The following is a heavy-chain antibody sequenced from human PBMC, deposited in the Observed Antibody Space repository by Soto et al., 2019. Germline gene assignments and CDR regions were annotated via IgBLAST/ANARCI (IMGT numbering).Heavy chain of an antibody. V-gene: IGHV1-69*13. D-gene: IGHD3-10*01. CDR3: ASGLIRMVRENWFDP. CDR2: VIPIFGTA. J-gene: IGHJ5*02. Sequence: GSAVKPSCKAPGGTFSSYAISWVGQAPGQGLEWRGGVIPIFGTANSAQKFQGRVTITADESTSTAYMELSSLRSEDTAVYYCASGLIRMVRENWFDPWG. CDR1: GGTFSSYA.